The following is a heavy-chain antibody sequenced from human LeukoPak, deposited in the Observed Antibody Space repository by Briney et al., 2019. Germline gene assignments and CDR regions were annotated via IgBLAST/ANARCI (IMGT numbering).Heavy chain of an antibody. J-gene: IGHJ2*01. CDR3: ARGERVSSWDPHWYFDL. Sequence: SSETLSLTCAVSGGSISSGGYSWSWIRQPPGKGLEWIGYIYHSGSTYYNPSLKSRVTISVDTSKNQFSLKLSSVTAADTAVYYCARGERVSSWDPHWYFDLWGRGTLVTVSS. D-gene: IGHD6-13*01. CDR1: GGSISSGGYS. V-gene: IGHV4-30-2*01. CDR2: IYHSGST.